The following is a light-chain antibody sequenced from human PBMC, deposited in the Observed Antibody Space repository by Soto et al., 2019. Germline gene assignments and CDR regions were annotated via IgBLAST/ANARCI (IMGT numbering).Light chain of an antibody. V-gene: IGKV1-33*01. CDR2: DVS. CDR1: QDISNY. J-gene: IGKJ3*01. Sequence: DIQMTQSPSSLSASVGDRVTITCHASQDISNYLNWFQQKPGKAPKLLIYDVSNLETGVPSRFSGSGSATDFTLSISTLQPEDVATYYCQQYVNVPFTFGPGTKVDLK. CDR3: QQYVNVPFT.